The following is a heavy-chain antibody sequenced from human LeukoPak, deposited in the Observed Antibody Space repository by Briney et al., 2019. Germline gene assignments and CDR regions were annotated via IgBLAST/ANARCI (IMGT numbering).Heavy chain of an antibody. D-gene: IGHD3-3*01. V-gene: IGHV1-8*03. Sequence: ASVKVSCKASGYTFTSYDINWVRQATGQGLEWMGWMNPNSGNTGYAQKFQGRVTITRNTSISTAYMELSSLRSEDTAVYYCARSSDFWSGSPNYYYYMDVWGKGTTVTVSS. J-gene: IGHJ6*03. CDR3: ARSSDFWSGSPNYYYYMDV. CDR1: GYTFTSYD. CDR2: MNPNSGNT.